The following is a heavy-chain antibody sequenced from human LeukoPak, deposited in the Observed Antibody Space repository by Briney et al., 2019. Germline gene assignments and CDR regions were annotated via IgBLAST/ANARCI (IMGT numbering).Heavy chain of an antibody. J-gene: IGHJ4*02. D-gene: IGHD1-26*01. V-gene: IGHV3-30*18. CDR3: AKDQLGRGSYSLNC. CDR2: ISYGGSNK. CDR1: GFTFSNYG. Sequence: GGSLRLSCAASGFTFSNYGMYWVRQAPGKGLEWVAVISYGGSNKYYADSVKGRFTISRDNSKNTLYLQMNSLRAEDTAVYYCAKDQLGRGSYSLNCWGQGTLVTVSS.